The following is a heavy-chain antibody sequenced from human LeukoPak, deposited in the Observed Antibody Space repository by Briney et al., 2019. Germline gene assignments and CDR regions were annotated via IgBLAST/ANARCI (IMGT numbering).Heavy chain of an antibody. CDR3: ARGPLRAFAYYYGMDV. CDR2: ISYDGSNK. D-gene: IGHD3-16*01. Sequence: GASLRLSCAASGFTFSSYDMHWVRQAPGKGLEWVAVISYDGSNKYYADSVKGRFTISRDNSKNTLYLQMNSLRAEDTAVYYCARGPLRAFAYYYGMDVWGKGTTVTVSS. J-gene: IGHJ6*04. V-gene: IGHV3-30*04. CDR1: GFTFSSYD.